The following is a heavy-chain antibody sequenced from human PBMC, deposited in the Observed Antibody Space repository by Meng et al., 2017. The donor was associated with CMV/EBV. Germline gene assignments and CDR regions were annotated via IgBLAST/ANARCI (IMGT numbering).Heavy chain of an antibody. CDR2: ISSSSSYI. Sequence: GESLKISCAASGLTFSSYSMNWVRQAPGKGLEWVSSISSSSSYIYYADSVKGRFTISRDNAKNSLYLQMNSLRAEDTAVYYCARWDIVPAATWGQGTLVTVSS. J-gene: IGHJ5*02. D-gene: IGHD2-2*01. CDR1: GLTFSSYS. CDR3: ARWDIVPAAT. V-gene: IGHV3-21*01.